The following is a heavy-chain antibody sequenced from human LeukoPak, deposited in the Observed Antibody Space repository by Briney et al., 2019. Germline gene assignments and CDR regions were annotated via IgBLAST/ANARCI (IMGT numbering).Heavy chain of an antibody. J-gene: IGHJ5*02. CDR1: GYTFASYG. V-gene: IGHV1-18*01. CDR2: ISAYNGNT. Sequence: ASVTVSCKASGYTFASYGISWVRQAPGQGLEWMGWISAYNGNTNYAQKLQGRVTMTTDTSTSTAYMELRSLRSDDTAVYYCARVPYYDSSGYYSNWFDPWGQGTLVTVSS. CDR3: ARVPYYDSSGYYSNWFDP. D-gene: IGHD3-22*01.